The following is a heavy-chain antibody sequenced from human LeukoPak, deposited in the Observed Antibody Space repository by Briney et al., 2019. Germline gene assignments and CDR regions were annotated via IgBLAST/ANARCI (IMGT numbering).Heavy chain of an antibody. D-gene: IGHD3-22*01. CDR1: GFTFSSYG. Sequence: GGSLRLSCAASGFTFSSYGMHWVRQAPGKGLEWVAVISYDGSNKYYADSVKGRFTISRDNSKNTLYLQMNSLRAEDTAVYYCAKDLGAKYYDSSGPRAYFDYWGQGTLVTVSS. CDR2: ISYDGSNK. V-gene: IGHV3-30*18. J-gene: IGHJ4*02. CDR3: AKDLGAKYYDSSGPRAYFDY.